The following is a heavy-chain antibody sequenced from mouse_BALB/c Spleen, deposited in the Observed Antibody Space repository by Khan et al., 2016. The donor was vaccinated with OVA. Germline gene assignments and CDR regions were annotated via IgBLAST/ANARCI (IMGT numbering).Heavy chain of an antibody. V-gene: IGHV5-6*01. D-gene: IGHD1-1*02. CDR2: ISSGGHYT. J-gene: IGHJ3*01. CDR3: ARLAYYYNSEGFAY. Sequence: EVQLQESGGDLVKTGGSLKLSCAASGFTFSTYGMSWVRQTPDKRLEWVATISSGGHYTYYIDSVKGRFTISRDNAKNILYLQMTSLRSEDTARYYCARLAYYYNSEGFAYWGQGTLVTVSA. CDR1: GFTFSTYG.